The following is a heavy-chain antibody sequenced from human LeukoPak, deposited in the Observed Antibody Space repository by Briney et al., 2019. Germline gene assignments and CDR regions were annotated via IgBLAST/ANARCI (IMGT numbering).Heavy chain of an antibody. D-gene: IGHD6-6*01. Sequence: PSETLSLTCAVSGYSISSGYYWGWIRQPPGKGLEWIGSIYHSGSTYYNPSLKSRVTISVDTSKSQFSLKLSSVTAADTAVYYCARHSSYSSSGFDYWGQGTLVTVSS. CDR1: GYSISSGYY. V-gene: IGHV4-38-2*01. CDR3: ARHSSYSSSGFDY. J-gene: IGHJ4*02. CDR2: IYHSGST.